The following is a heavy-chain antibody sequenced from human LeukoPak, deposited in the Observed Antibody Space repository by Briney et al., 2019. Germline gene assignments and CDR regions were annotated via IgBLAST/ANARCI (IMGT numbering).Heavy chain of an antibody. CDR1: GGSFSGYY. V-gene: IGHV4-34*01. J-gene: IGHJ3*02. D-gene: IGHD3-3*02. CDR2: INHSGST. CDR3: ASVLLEAFDI. Sequence: SETLSLTRAVYGGSFSGYYWSWIRQPPGKGLEWIGEINHSGSTNYNPSLKSRVTISVDTSKNQFSLKLSSVTAADTAVYYCASVLLEAFDIWGQGTMVTVSS.